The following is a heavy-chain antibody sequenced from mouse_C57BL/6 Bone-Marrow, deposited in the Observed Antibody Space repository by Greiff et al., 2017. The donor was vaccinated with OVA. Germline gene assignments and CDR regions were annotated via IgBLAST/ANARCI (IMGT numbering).Heavy chain of an antibody. Sequence: QVQLQQSGAELVRPGASVTLSCKASGYTFTDYEMHWVKQTPVHGLEWIGAIDPETGGTAYNQKFKGKAILTADKSSSTAYMELRSLTSEDSAVYYWTRDYGSSYDWYFDVWGTGTTVTVSS. CDR2: IDPETGGT. V-gene: IGHV1-15*01. D-gene: IGHD1-1*01. J-gene: IGHJ1*03. CDR3: TRDYGSSYDWYFDV. CDR1: GYTFTDYE.